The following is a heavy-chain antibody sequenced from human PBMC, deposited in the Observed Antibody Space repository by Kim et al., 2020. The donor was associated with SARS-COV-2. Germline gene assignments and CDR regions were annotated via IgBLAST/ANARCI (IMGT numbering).Heavy chain of an antibody. CDR2: INHSGST. CDR3: ARDLCYYDSSGYYSQYYYYYGMDV. CDR1: GGSFSGYY. D-gene: IGHD3-22*01. V-gene: IGHV4-34*01. J-gene: IGHJ6*02. Sequence: SETLSLTCAVYGGSFSGYYWSWIRQPPGKGLEWIGEINHSGSTNYNPSLKSRVTISVDTSKNQFSLKLSSVTAADTAVYYCARDLCYYDSSGYYSQYYYYYGMDVWGQGTTVTVSS.